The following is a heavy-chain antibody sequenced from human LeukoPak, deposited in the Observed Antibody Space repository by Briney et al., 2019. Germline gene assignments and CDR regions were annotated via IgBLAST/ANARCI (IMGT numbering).Heavy chain of an antibody. J-gene: IGHJ4*02. CDR2: ISYDGSNK. CDR1: GFAFSSYA. CDR3: ARDLQIAARQGSYFDY. V-gene: IGHV3-30-3*01. D-gene: IGHD6-6*01. Sequence: GGSLRLSCAASGFAFSSYAMHWVRQAPGKGLEWVAVISYDGSNKYYADSVKGRFTISRDNAKNLLYLQMNSLRAEDTAVYYCARDLQIAARQGSYFDYWGQGTLVTVSS.